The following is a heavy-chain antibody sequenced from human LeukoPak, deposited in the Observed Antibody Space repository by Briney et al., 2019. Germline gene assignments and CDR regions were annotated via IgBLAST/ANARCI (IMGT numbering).Heavy chain of an antibody. CDR1: VFTFSGFA. CDR3: AKDEPWGERQSTYGWFDS. V-gene: IGHV3-23*01. J-gene: IGHJ5*01. D-gene: IGHD1-14*01. Sequence: GGSLRLSCAATVFTFSGFAMRRDPPAPGQGVEWVSSICGGVEKTFHAGSVTGPFTTSSDNSGNTICLRMSSLRTDDASLYYCAKDEPWGERQSTYGWFDSWGEESLVTASS. CDR2: ICGGVEKT.